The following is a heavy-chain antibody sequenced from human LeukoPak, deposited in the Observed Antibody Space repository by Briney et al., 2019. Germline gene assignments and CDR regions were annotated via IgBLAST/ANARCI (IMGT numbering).Heavy chain of an antibody. CDR1: GFTFSTYA. CDR3: ARRWISGSVVAFDI. J-gene: IGHJ3*02. CDR2: ISYDEDNK. V-gene: IGHV3-30-3*01. Sequence: GGSLRLSCAASGFTFSTYAMHWVRQAPGKGLEWVTVISYDEDNKFYADSVKGRFTISRDNSKNTVYLQMNRLRAEDTAVYYCARRWISGSVVAFDIWGQGTMVTVSS. D-gene: IGHD3-22*01.